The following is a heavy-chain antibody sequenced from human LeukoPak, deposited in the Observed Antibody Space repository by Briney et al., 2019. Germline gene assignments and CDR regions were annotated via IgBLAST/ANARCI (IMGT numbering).Heavy chain of an antibody. CDR3: ARCMSELDYGDYAYYYHMDV. J-gene: IGHJ6*04. CDR1: GDSLTSGSRY. Sequence: SETLSLTCTVSGDSLTSGSRYWSWIRQPAGKGLEWIGHFYSSTRTTYNPSLESRVTISGDTAKNQFSLKLDSVTAADTAVYFCARCMSELDYGDYAYYYHMDVWGKGTTVTASS. CDR2: FYSSTRT. D-gene: IGHD4-17*01. V-gene: IGHV4-61*09.